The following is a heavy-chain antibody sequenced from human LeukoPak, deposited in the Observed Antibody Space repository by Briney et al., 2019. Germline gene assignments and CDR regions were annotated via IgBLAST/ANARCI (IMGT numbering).Heavy chain of an antibody. J-gene: IGHJ4*02. Sequence: GGSLRLSCAASGFTFSSYAMSWVRQAPGKGLEWVSAISGSGGSTYYADSVKGRFTISRDNSKNSLYLQMNRLRAEDTAVYYCAKDTHSHPPAFFDYWGQGTLVTVSS. CDR1: GFTFSSYA. V-gene: IGHV3-23*01. CDR3: AKDTHSHPPAFFDY. CDR2: ISGSGGST. D-gene: IGHD2-15*01.